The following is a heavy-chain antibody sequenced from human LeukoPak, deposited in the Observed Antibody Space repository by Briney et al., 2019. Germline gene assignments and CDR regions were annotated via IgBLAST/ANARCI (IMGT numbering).Heavy chain of an antibody. CDR1: GFTFSSYG. J-gene: IGHJ4*02. V-gene: IGHV3-33*01. CDR3: ARDGSAPRQDIVVVPAAEGYFDY. D-gene: IGHD2-2*01. Sequence: GGSLRLSCAASGFTFSSYGMHWVRQAPGKGLEWVAVIWYDGSNKYYADSVKGRFTISRDNSKNTLYLQMNSLRAEDTAVYYCARDGSAPRQDIVVVPAAEGYFDYWGQGTLVTVSS. CDR2: IWYDGSNK.